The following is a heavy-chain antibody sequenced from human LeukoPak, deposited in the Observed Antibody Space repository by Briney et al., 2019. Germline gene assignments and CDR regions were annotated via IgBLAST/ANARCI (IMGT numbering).Heavy chain of an antibody. CDR3: ARDGAGSGWYY. D-gene: IGHD6-19*01. CDR1: GFTFSSYW. Sequence: GGSLRLSCAASGFTFSSYWMSWVRQAPGTGPEWMANINLDGSEKHYVDSVRGRFTISRDNAKNSLYLQMNSLRVEDTAVYYCARDGAGSGWYYWGQGILVTVSS. V-gene: IGHV3-7*01. J-gene: IGHJ4*02. CDR2: INLDGSEK.